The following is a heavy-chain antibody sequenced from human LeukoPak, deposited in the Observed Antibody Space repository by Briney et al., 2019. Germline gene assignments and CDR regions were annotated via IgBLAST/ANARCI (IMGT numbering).Heavy chain of an antibody. D-gene: IGHD3-10*01. Sequence: GGSLRLSCAASGFTFSSYALSWVRQAPGMGLDWVSAISGSGGSTYYADSVKGRFTISRDNSKNTLYLQINSLRAEDTAVYYCAKAPYYYGSGSYYNDYWGQGTLVTVSS. CDR1: GFTFSSYA. CDR3: AKAPYYYGSGSYYNDY. CDR2: ISGSGGST. V-gene: IGHV3-23*01. J-gene: IGHJ4*02.